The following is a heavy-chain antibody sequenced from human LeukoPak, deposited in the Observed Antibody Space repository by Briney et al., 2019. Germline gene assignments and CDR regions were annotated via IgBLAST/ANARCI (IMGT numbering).Heavy chain of an antibody. J-gene: IGHJ4*02. Sequence: PGGSLRLSCAASGFNFGDYAMHWVRQAPGKGLEWLSLISWDGASTDYAESLKGRVAISRDNSKNSLSLQMNSPRAEDTALYYCAKDVDDFGDYVLDHWGQGTLVTVSS. CDR3: AKDVDDFGDYVLDH. V-gene: IGHV3-43*02. CDR1: GFNFGDYA. CDR2: ISWDGAST. D-gene: IGHD4-17*01.